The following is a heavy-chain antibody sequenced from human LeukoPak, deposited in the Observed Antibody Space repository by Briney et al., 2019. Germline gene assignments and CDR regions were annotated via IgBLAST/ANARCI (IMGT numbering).Heavy chain of an antibody. J-gene: IGHJ4*02. D-gene: IGHD5-18*01. CDR1: GGTFSSNA. Sequence: SVKVSCKASGGTFSSNAISWVRQAPGQGLEWMGRIIPIFGTANYAQKFQGRVTITTDESTSTAYMELSSLRSEDTAVYYCAGGVVDTAMVSWGQGTLVTVSS. CDR3: AGGVVDTAMVS. CDR2: IIPIFGTA. V-gene: IGHV1-69*05.